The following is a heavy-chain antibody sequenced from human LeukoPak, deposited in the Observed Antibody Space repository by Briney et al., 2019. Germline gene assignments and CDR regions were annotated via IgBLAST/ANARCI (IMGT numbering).Heavy chain of an antibody. CDR2: IRYDGSQK. CDR1: GFTFTSYG. V-gene: IGHV3-30*02. Sequence: GGSLRLSCAASGFTFTSYGMHWVRQAPGKGLEWVAFIRYDGSQKFYADSVKGRLTISRDNSKNTLYLQMNSLRPEDTAIYYCAKRAVVREIQYFDYWGQGALLTVSS. J-gene: IGHJ4*02. D-gene: IGHD3-22*01. CDR3: AKRAVVREIQYFDY.